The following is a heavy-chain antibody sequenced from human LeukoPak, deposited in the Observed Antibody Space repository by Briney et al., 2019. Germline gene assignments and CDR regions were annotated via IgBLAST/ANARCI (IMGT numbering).Heavy chain of an antibody. J-gene: IGHJ4*02. CDR1: GGSISSYH. V-gene: IGHV4-4*07. D-gene: IGHD3-10*01. CDR3: ARCPRYYYGSGSCFFDY. Sequence: PSETLSLTCTVSGGSISSYHWSWIRQPAGKGLEWIGHIYTPGSTKYNPSLKSRVTMSVDTSKNQFSLKLSSVTAADTAVYYCARCPRYYYGSGSCFFDYWGQGTLVTVSS. CDR2: IYTPGST.